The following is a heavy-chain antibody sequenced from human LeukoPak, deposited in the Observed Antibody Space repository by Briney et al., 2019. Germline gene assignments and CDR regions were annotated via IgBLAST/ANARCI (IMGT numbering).Heavy chain of an antibody. Sequence: GRSLSLSCAASGFTLSSYAMHWVRQAPGKGREWVAVMSYDRRNKYYADSVKGRFTISRDNSKNTLYLQMSSLRAEDTAVYYCARDDEVVAATGTFDYWGQGTLVTVSS. CDR1: GFTLSSYA. V-gene: IGHV3-30*04. J-gene: IGHJ4*02. D-gene: IGHD2-15*01. CDR3: ARDDEVVAATGTFDY. CDR2: MSYDRRNK.